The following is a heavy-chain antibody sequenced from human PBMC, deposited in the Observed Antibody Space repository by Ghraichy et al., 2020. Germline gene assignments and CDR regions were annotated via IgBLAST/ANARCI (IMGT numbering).Heavy chain of an antibody. CDR3: AKVGVVVSTITFFDY. Sequence: GGSLRLSCAGSGFNFDDFAIHWVRQVPGKGLEWVSSISWNSANIAYAESVKGRFTISRDNAKNSVSLQMNSLRVEDTALYFCAKVGVVVSTITFFDYWGQGTPVTVSS. V-gene: IGHV3-9*01. D-gene: IGHD2-21*02. J-gene: IGHJ4*02. CDR1: GFNFDDFA. CDR2: ISWNSANI.